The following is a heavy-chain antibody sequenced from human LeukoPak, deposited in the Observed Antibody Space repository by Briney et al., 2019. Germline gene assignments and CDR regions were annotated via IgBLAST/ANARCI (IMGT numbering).Heavy chain of an antibody. CDR1: GFTFSNYW. CDR2: INSDGSST. Sequence: AGGSLRLSCAASGFTFSNYWMHWVRQAPGKGLVWVSRINSDGSSTSYADSVKGRFTISRDNAKNTLYLQMNNLSAEDTAIYYCVRGGTYSYWYFDLWGRGTLVTVSS. D-gene: IGHD3-10*01. V-gene: IGHV3-74*01. CDR3: VRGGTYSYWYFDL. J-gene: IGHJ2*01.